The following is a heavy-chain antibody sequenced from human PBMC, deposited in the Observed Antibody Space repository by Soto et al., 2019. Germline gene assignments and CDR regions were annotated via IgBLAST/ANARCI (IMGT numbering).Heavy chain of an antibody. D-gene: IGHD6-19*01. CDR3: EHRKLASSGCYSY. CDR1: GFSLSTSGAG. V-gene: IGHV2-5*02. J-gene: IGHJ4*02. Sequence: QITLKESGPTLVKPTQTLTLTCTFSGFSLSTSGAGVGWIRQPPGEALVWLALIFWDDDKRYSASLTSRLTXTXHXXKNQAVLTRTNLDPVDTATYYCEHRKLASSGCYSYWGQGPLVTVSS. CDR2: IFWDDDK.